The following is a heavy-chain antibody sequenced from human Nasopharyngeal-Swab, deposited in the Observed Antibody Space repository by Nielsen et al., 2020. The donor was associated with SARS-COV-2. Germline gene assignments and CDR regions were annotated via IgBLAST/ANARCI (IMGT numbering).Heavy chain of an antibody. Sequence: GESLKIPCAASGFTFDDHGMSWVRQAPGKGLEWVSGINWHGGSTGYADSVKGRFTISRDNAKNSLYLQMNSLRAEDTALYHCARDNRLVAAGYYYGMDVWGQGTAVTVSS. J-gene: IGHJ6*02. CDR1: GFTFDDHG. V-gene: IGHV3-20*01. CDR2: INWHGGST. D-gene: IGHD6-13*01. CDR3: ARDNRLVAAGYYYGMDV.